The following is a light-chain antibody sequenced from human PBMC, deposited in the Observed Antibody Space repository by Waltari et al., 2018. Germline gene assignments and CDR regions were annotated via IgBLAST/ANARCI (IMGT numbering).Light chain of an antibody. CDR3: AAWDDSLSGPV. CDR1: SSNIGSNF. CDR2: RNK. V-gene: IGLV1-47*01. J-gene: IGLJ2*01. Sequence: QSVLTQPPSTSGTPGQRVTISCSGSSSNIGSNFAYWYQHLPGTAPKLLIYRNKQRPSGVPDRFSGSKSGTSASLAISGLRSEDEADYYCAAWDDSLSGPVFGGGTKLTVL.